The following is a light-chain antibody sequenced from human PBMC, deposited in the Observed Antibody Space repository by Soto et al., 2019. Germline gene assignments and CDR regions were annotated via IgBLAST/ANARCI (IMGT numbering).Light chain of an antibody. V-gene: IGKV1-33*01. CDR3: QQYDNLPT. CDR2: DAS. CDR1: QDISNY. J-gene: IGKJ5*01. Sequence: DIPMTQSPSSLSASVGDRVTITCQASQDISNYLNWYQQKPGKAPKLLIYDASNLETGVPSRFSGSGSGTDFTFTISSPQPEDIATYYCQQYDNLPTFGQGTRLEIK.